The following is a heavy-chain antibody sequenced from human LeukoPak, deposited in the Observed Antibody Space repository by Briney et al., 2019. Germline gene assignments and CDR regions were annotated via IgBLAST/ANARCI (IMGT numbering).Heavy chain of an antibody. J-gene: IGHJ3*02. Sequence: GGSLRLSCAASGFTFSSYAMRWVRQAPGKGLEWVSAISGSGGSTYYADSVKGRFTICRDNSKNTLYLQMNSLRAEDTAVYYCAKATYYYDSSGPRSAFDIWGQGTMVTVSS. D-gene: IGHD3-22*01. V-gene: IGHV3-23*01. CDR1: GFTFSSYA. CDR3: AKATYYYDSSGPRSAFDI. CDR2: ISGSGGST.